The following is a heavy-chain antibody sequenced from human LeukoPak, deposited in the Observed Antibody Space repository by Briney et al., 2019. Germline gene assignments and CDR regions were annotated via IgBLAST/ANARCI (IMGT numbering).Heavy chain of an antibody. D-gene: IGHD1-26*01. Sequence: SETLSLTCAVYGGSFSGYYWSWIRQPPGKGLEWIGEINHSGSTNYNPSLKSRVTISIDTSKNQFSLRLNSVTAADTAMYYCVKSGGYGLIDYWGQGTLVTVPS. CDR3: VKSGGYGLIDY. CDR1: GGSFSGYY. V-gene: IGHV4-34*01. CDR2: INHSGST. J-gene: IGHJ4*02.